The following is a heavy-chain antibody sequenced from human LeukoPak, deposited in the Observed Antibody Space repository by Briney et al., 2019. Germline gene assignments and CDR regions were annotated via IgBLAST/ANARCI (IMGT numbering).Heavy chain of an antibody. J-gene: IGHJ4*02. CDR2: ISSSSSYI. Sequence: PGGSLRLSCAASGFTFSSYSMNWVRQAPGKGLEWVSSISSSSSYIYYADSVKGRFTISRDNAKNSLYLQMNSLRAEDTAVYYCARYGGGTTIVVPFDWGQGTLVTVSS. CDR3: ARYGGGTTIVVPFD. V-gene: IGHV3-21*01. D-gene: IGHD3-22*01. CDR1: GFTFSSYS.